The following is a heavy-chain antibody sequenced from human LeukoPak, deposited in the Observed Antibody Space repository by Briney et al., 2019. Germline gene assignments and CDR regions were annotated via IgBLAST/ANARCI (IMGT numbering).Heavy chain of an antibody. CDR1: VYTFTGYY. D-gene: IGHD5-12*01. J-gene: IGHJ4*02. V-gene: IGHV1-2*02. CDR2: INPNSGGT. CDR3: ARSRGFHRTFDY. Sequence: GGSVKVSCKASVYTFTGYYMHGVRPAPRRGVEWRGWINPNSGGTNYAQKFQGRVTMTRDTSISTAYMELSRLRSDDTAVYYCARSRGFHRTFDYWGQGTLVTVSS.